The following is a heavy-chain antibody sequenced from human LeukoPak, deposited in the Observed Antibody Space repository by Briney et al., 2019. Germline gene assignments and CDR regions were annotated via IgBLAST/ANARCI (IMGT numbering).Heavy chain of an antibody. CDR1: GFTFSRYW. Sequence: PGGSLRLSCAASGFTFSRYWMSWVRQAPGKGLVWVSRINSDGSSTSYADSVKGRFTISRDNAKNTLYLQMNSLRAEDTAVYYCARDSKITIFGVATRYFDYWGQGTLVTVSS. D-gene: IGHD3-3*01. J-gene: IGHJ4*02. V-gene: IGHV3-74*01. CDR2: INSDGSST. CDR3: ARDSKITIFGVATRYFDY.